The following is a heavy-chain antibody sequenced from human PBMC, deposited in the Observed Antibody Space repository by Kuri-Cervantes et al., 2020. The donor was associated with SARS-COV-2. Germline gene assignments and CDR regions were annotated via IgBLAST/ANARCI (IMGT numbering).Heavy chain of an antibody. Sequence: SETLSLTCTVSGGSISSSSYYWGWIRQPPGKGLEWIGSIYHSGSTYYNPSLKSRVTISVDTSKNQFSLKLSSVTAADTAVYYCARQYWSGFVNWFDPWGQGTLVTVSS. CDR3: ARQYWSGFVNWFDP. D-gene: IGHD3-3*01. CDR2: IYHSGST. V-gene: IGHV4-39*01. CDR1: GGSISSSSYY. J-gene: IGHJ5*02.